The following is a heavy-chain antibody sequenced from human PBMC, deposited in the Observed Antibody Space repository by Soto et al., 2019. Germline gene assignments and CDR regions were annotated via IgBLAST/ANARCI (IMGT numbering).Heavy chain of an antibody. J-gene: IGHJ5*02. CDR1: GGSFSGYD. Sequence: SETLSLTCAVYGGSFSGYDWSWIRQPPGKGLEWIGYIYYSGSTNYNPSLKSRVTISVDTSKNQFSLKLSSVTAADTAVYYCARVWQLGFDPWGQGTLVTVSS. CDR3: ARVWQLGFDP. CDR2: IYYSGST. D-gene: IGHD6-6*01. V-gene: IGHV4-59*01.